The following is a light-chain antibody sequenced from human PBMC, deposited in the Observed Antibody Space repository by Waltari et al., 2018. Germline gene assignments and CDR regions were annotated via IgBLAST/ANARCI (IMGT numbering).Light chain of an antibody. CDR3: QQSYSSLRT. J-gene: IGKJ1*01. Sequence: DIQMTPSPSSLSASVGANIPITCRASRSVSPYLNWDQQKPGNAPKLLIYAASSLLSVVPSRFSGSGSGTDFTLTISSLQAEDFATYFCQQSYSSLRTFGQGTKVEV. CDR2: AAS. V-gene: IGKV1-39*01. CDR1: RSVSPY.